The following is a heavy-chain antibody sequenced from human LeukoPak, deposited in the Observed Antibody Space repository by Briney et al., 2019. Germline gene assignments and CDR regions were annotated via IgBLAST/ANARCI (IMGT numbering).Heavy chain of an antibody. CDR1: GYTFTSYG. CDR2: ISAYNGNT. CDR3: ARHSGFSSGLEVCDY. V-gene: IGHV1-18*01. D-gene: IGHD6-25*01. Sequence: GASVKVSCKASGYTFTSYGISWVRQAPGQGLEWMGWISAYNGNTNYAQKLQGRVTMTTDTSTSIAYMELRSLRSDDTAVYYCARHSGFSSGLEVCDYWGQGTLVTVSS. J-gene: IGHJ4*02.